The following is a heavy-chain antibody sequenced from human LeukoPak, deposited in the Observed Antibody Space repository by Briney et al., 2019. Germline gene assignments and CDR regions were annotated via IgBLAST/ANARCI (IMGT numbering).Heavy chain of an antibody. Sequence: RPGGSLRLSCAVSGFTFSDYGMHWVRQAPGKGLEWVAVISFDGSKKYYAVSVKGRFTISRDNSKNSLYLQMSSLRAEDTAVYYCAKTRGGSHRYPLDLWGQGTLVTVSS. CDR2: ISFDGSKK. CDR3: AKTRGGSHRYPLDL. J-gene: IGHJ5*02. CDR1: GFTFSDYG. D-gene: IGHD3-16*02. V-gene: IGHV3-30*18.